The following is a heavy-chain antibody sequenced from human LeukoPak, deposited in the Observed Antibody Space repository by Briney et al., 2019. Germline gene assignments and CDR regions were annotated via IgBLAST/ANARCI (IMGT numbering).Heavy chain of an antibody. CDR2: VSAYNGKT. V-gene: IGHV1-18*01. J-gene: IGHJ4*02. Sequence: ASVKVSCKTSGYTFTTTYINWVRQAPGQGLEWMGWVSAYNGKTSYAQKFQGRVTMTIDTSTTTAYMDLTSLTFDDTAVYYCARGGTYYPCIDYWGRGTLVTVSS. D-gene: IGHD1-26*01. CDR3: ARGGTYYPCIDY. CDR1: GYTFTTTY.